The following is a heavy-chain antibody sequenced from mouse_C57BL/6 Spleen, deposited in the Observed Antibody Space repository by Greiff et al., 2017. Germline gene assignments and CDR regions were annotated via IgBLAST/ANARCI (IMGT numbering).Heavy chain of an antibody. J-gene: IGHJ2*01. CDR2: ISYDGSN. Sequence: EVKLEESGPGLVKPSQSLSLTCSVTGYSITSGYYWNWIRQFPGNKLEWMGYISYDGSNNYNPSLKNRISITRDTSKNQFFLKLNSVTTEDAATYYGTRETSPYYFDYWGQGTTLTVSS. V-gene: IGHV3-6*01. CDR1: GYSITSGYY. CDR3: TRETSPYYFDY.